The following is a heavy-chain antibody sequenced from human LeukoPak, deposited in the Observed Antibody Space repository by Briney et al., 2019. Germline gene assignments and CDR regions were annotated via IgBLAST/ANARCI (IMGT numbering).Heavy chain of an antibody. Sequence: GGSLRLSCAASGFTFSNSCMSWVRQAPGRGLEWVAHIKRDGSEKHYVDSVKGRFTISRDNAKSSLFLQMNSLRAEDTAVYYCAGSAGYWGQGTLVTVSS. CDR2: IKRDGSEK. CDR1: GFTFSNSC. J-gene: IGHJ4*02. CDR3: AGSAGY. V-gene: IGHV3-7*01.